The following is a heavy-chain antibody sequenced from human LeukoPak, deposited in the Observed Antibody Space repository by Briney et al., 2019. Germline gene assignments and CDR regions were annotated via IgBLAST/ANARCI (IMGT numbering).Heavy chain of an antibody. V-gene: IGHV3-48*03. CDR3: ASFPPYMVRTDAFDI. D-gene: IGHD3-10*01. CDR2: ISSSGSNI. Sequence: GGSLRLSCAASGFTFSSYEMNWVRQAPGKGLEWVSYISSSGSNINYADSVKGRFTISRDNAKNSLYLQMNSLRAEDTAVYYCASFPPYMVRTDAFDIWGQGTMVTVSS. J-gene: IGHJ3*02. CDR1: GFTFSSYE.